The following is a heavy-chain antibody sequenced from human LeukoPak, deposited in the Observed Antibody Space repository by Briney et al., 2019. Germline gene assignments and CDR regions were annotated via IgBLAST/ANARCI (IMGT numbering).Heavy chain of an antibody. CDR3: ARIAAACPYDY. CDR1: GYTFTSYY. Sequence: GASVKVSCKASGYTFTSYYMHWVRQAPGQGLEWMGIINPSGGSTSYAQKFQGRVTMTRDMSTSTVYMELSSLRSEDTAVYYCARIAAACPYDYWGQGTLVTVSS. V-gene: IGHV1-46*01. J-gene: IGHJ4*02. CDR2: INPSGGST. D-gene: IGHD6-13*01.